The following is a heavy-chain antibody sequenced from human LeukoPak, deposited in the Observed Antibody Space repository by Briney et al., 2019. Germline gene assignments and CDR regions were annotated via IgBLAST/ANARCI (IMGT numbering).Heavy chain of an antibody. CDR3: ARLYYDILTGYYYFDY. J-gene: IGHJ4*02. Sequence: SETLSLTCTVSGGSISSYYWSWIRQPPGKGLEWIGYTYYSGSTNYNTSLKSRVTISVDKSKKQFSLKLSSVTAADTAVYYCARLYYDILTGYYYFDYWGQGTLVTVSS. V-gene: IGHV4-59*01. CDR2: TYYSGST. CDR1: GGSISSYY. D-gene: IGHD3-9*01.